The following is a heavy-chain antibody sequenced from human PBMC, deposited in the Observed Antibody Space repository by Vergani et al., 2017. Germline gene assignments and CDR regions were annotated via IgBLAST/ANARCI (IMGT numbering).Heavy chain of an antibody. CDR1: GFTFSSYS. Sequence: EVQLVESGGGLVKPGGSLRLSCAASGFTFSSYSMNWVRQAPGKGLEWVSSISSSSSYIYYADSVKGRFTISRDNAKNSLYLQMNSLRAEDTAVYYCARKPPPITTVTTPRLYWYFDLWGRGTLVTVSS. V-gene: IGHV3-21*01. D-gene: IGHD4-17*01. CDR2: ISSSSSYI. CDR3: ARKPPPITTVTTPRLYWYFDL. J-gene: IGHJ2*01.